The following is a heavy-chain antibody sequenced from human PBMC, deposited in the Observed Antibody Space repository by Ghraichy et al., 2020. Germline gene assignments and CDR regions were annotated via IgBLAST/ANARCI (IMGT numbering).Heavy chain of an antibody. J-gene: IGHJ4*02. CDR1: GTSVRSYF. Sequence: SETLSLTCTVSGTSVRSYFWSWIRQPPGKGLEWIGDIIYSGSTNYNPSPKSRVTISIDASSNQFSLNLSSVTAADTAVYYCARMEGYKDPLWYWGQGTLVSVSS. CDR2: IIYSGST. V-gene: IGHV4-59*02. CDR3: ARMEGYKDPLWY. D-gene: IGHD2-21*01.